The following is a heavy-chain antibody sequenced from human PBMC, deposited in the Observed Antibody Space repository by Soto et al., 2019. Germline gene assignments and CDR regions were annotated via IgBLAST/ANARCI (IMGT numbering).Heavy chain of an antibody. CDR3: ARVDSSSFGYYGMDV. CDR1: GGTFSSYA. J-gene: IGHJ6*02. CDR2: IIPIFGTA. Sequence: SVKVSCKASGGTFSSYAISWVLQAPGQGLEWMGGIIPIFGTANYEQKFQGRVTITADESTSPAYMELSSLRSEDAAVYYCARVDSSSFGYYGMDVWGQGTTVTVSS. D-gene: IGHD6-13*01. V-gene: IGHV1-69*13.